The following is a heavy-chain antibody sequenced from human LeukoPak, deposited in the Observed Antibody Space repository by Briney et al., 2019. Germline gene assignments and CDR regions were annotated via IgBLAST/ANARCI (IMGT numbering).Heavy chain of an antibody. CDR2: MNPNSGNT. J-gene: IGHJ6*03. Sequence: ASVKVSCKASGYTFTSYDINWVRQATGQGLEWMGWMNPNSGNTGYAQKFQGRVTITRNTSISTAYMELSSLRSEDTAVYYCAGALSGVVLVPLYYYYMDVWGKGTTVTVSS. V-gene: IGHV1-8*03. D-gene: IGHD3-3*01. CDR3: AGALSGVVLVPLYYYYMDV. CDR1: GYTFTSYD.